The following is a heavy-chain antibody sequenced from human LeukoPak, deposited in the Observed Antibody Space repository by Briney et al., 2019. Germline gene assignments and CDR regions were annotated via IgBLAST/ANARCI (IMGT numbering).Heavy chain of an antibody. D-gene: IGHD3-9*01. CDR3: ARLPDILTGYYQFDY. CDR1: GYTFTGYY. J-gene: IGHJ4*02. V-gene: IGHV1-2*02. CDR2: INPNSGGT. Sequence: GASVKVSCKASGYTFTGYYMHWVRQAPGQGLEWMGWINPNSGGTNYAQKFQGRATMTRDTSISTAYMELSRLRSDDTAVYYCARLPDILTGYYQFDYWGQGTLVTVSS.